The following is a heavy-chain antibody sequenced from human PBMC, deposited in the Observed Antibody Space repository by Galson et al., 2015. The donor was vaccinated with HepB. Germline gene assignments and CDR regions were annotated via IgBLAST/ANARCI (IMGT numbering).Heavy chain of an antibody. V-gene: IGHV3-7*01. J-gene: IGHJ3*02. Sequence: SLRLSCAASGFTFSSHWMSWVRQAPGKGLEWVANIKPDGSEKYYVDSLKGRFTISRDNAKNSLYLQMNSLRAEDTAVYYCVRDFDIWGQGTMVTVSS. CDR2: IKPDGSEK. CDR1: GFTFSSHW. CDR3: VRDFDI.